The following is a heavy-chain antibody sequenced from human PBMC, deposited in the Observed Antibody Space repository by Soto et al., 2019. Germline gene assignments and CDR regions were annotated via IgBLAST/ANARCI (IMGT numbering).Heavy chain of an antibody. D-gene: IGHD5-12*01. CDR1: GGSFSSTDYY. J-gene: IGHJ4*02. V-gene: IGHV4-39*07. Sequence: LSLTCTVSGGSFSSTDYYWGWIRQPPGKGLEWIGSMFYSGNTYYNPSLKGRVTISVDTSKNQFSLKLSSVTAADTAVYYCAREDIVANVDGFYFDYWGQGTLVTVSS. CDR3: AREDIVANVDGFYFDY. CDR2: MFYSGNT.